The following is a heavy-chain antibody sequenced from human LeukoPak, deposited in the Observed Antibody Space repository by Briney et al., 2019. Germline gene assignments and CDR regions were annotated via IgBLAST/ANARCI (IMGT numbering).Heavy chain of an antibody. Sequence: SETLSLTCAVYGGSFSGYYWSWIRQPPGKGLEWIGEINHSGSTNYNPSLKSRVTISVDTSKNQFSLKLSSVTAADTAVYYCARGGYSQGFDYWGQGTLVTVSS. J-gene: IGHJ4*02. V-gene: IGHV4-34*01. CDR1: GGSFSGYY. CDR3: ARGGYSQGFDY. D-gene: IGHD5-18*01. CDR2: INHSGST.